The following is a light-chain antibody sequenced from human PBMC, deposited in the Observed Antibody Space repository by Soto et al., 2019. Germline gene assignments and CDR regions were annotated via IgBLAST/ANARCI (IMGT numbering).Light chain of an antibody. Sequence: EIVMTQSPATLSVSPGERATLSCRASQSISSNLAWYQRKPGQAPRLLIYDASTRATGIPARFSGSGSGTEFTLSISSLQSEDFEVYYCQQYNNWPTWTFGQGTKVDIK. CDR1: QSISSN. CDR2: DAS. CDR3: QQYNNWPTWT. V-gene: IGKV3-15*01. J-gene: IGKJ1*01.